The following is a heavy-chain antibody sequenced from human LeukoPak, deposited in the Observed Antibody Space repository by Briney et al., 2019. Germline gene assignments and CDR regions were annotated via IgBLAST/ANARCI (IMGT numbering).Heavy chain of an antibody. Sequence: GGSLRLSCAASGFTVSSSYMSLVRQAPGRGLEWVSIIYSGGSTYYADSVKGRFTISRDNSKNTLYLQMNSLRGEDTAVYYCASAGNKKYYFDSWGQGTLVTVSS. CDR2: IYSGGST. V-gene: IGHV3-66*01. CDR3: ASAGNKKYYFDS. D-gene: IGHD4-23*01. J-gene: IGHJ4*02. CDR1: GFTVSSSY.